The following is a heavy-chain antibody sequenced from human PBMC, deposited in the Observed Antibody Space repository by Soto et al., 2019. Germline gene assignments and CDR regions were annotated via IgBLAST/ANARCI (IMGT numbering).Heavy chain of an antibody. CDR3: ASVILLAWERYFDL. CDR2: IYYSGST. J-gene: IGHJ2*01. V-gene: IGHV4-39*01. D-gene: IGHD3-10*01. Sequence: QLQLQESGPGLVKPSETLSLTCTVSGGSISSSSYYWGWIRQPPGKGLEWIGSIYYSGSTYYNPSLKSRVPISVDTSKNQFSLKLSSVTAADTAVYYCASVILLAWERYFDLWGRGTLVTVSS. CDR1: GGSISSSSYY.